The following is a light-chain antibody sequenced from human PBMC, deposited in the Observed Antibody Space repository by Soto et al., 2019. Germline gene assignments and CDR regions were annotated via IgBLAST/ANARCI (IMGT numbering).Light chain of an antibody. CDR2: SDN. V-gene: IGLV1-44*01. CDR1: SSNIGTNT. CDR3: AAWDVSLVV. Sequence: QAVVTQPPSASGTPGQRVTISCSGSSSNIGTNTVIWYQQLPGAAPKLLIYSDNQRPSGVPDRFSGSKSGTSASLAISGLQSEDEADYYCAAWDVSLVVFGGGTQLTVL. J-gene: IGLJ7*01.